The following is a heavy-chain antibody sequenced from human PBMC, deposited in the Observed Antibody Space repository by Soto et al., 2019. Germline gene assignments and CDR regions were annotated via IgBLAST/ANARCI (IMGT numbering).Heavy chain of an antibody. V-gene: IGHV4-31*03. CDR3: AREAVATTSRAYYFDY. D-gene: IGHD5-12*01. CDR2: IYYSGST. J-gene: IGHJ4*02. Sequence: QVQLQESGPGLVKTSQTLSLTCTVSGGSISRGGFSWSWIRQHPGKGLEWMGYIYYSGSTYYNPSLKSRVTISVDTSKNQFSPKLSSVTAADTAVYYCAREAVATTSRAYYFDYWGQGTLVTVSS. CDR1: GGSISRGGFS.